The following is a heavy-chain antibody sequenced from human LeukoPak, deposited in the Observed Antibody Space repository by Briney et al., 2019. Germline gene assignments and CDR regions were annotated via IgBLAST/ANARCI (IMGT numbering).Heavy chain of an antibody. D-gene: IGHD3-3*01. J-gene: IGHJ4*02. V-gene: IGHV4-38-2*02. CDR1: GYSISSGYY. CDR3: ARGEDDFWSGYYY. Sequence: SETLSLTCTVSGYSISSGYYWGWIRQPPGQGLEWIGSIYHSGSTYYNPSLKSRVTISVDTSKNQFSLKLSSVTAADTAVYYCARGEDDFWSGYYYWGQGTLVTVSS. CDR2: IYHSGST.